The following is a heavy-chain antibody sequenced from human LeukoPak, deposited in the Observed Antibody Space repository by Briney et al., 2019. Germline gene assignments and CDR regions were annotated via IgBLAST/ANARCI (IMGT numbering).Heavy chain of an antibody. J-gene: IGHJ2*01. V-gene: IGHV4-4*07. CDR1: GGSISSYY. Sequence: SETLSLTCTVSGGSISSYYWSWIRQPAGKGLEWIGRIYSSGSTNYNPPPKSRVTMSLDTSNNQFSLKLSSVTAADTAVYYCAKTWYSDSWARGTLVPVSS. CDR3: AKTWYSDS. CDR2: IYSSGST.